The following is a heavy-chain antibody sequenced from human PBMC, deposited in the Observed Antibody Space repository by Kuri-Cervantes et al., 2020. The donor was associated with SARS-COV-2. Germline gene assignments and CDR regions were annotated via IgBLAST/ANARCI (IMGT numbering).Heavy chain of an antibody. D-gene: IGHD3-10*02. V-gene: IGHV3-43D*03. J-gene: IGHJ4*02. CDR2: ITWDGYNT. CDR1: GFTLDAYG. Sequence: GESLKISCAASGFTLDAYGMYWVRQPPGKGLEWVSCITWDGYNTFYADSVKGRFTMSRDISKNSLYLQMNSLRVEDTALYYCAKVFGVGSNIKYFDYWGQGTVVTVSS. CDR3: AKVFGVGSNIKYFDY.